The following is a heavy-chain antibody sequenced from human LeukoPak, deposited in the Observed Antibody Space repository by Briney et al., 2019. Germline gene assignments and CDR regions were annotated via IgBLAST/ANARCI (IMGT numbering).Heavy chain of an antibody. CDR3: AREPLSGIAAAGYFDY. J-gene: IGHJ4*02. D-gene: IGHD6-13*01. CDR1: GGTFSSYA. Sequence: ASVKVSCKASGGTFSSYAISWVRQAPGQGLEWMGWTNPNSGGTNYAQKFQGRVTMTRDTSISTAYMELSRLRSDDTAVYYCAREPLSGIAAAGYFDYWGQGTLVTVSS. V-gene: IGHV1-2*02. CDR2: TNPNSGGT.